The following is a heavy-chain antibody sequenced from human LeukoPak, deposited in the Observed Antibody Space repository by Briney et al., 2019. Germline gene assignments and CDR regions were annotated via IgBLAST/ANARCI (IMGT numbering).Heavy chain of an antibody. Sequence: GGSLRLSCAASGFTVSSNYMSWARQAPGKGLEWVSVIYSGGSTYYADSVKGRFTISRDNSKNTLYLQMNSLRAEDTAVYYCAREARAMIESRYTPLRSFDYWGQGTLVTVSS. D-gene: IGHD3-22*01. CDR1: GFTVSSNY. J-gene: IGHJ4*02. CDR2: IYSGGST. CDR3: AREARAMIESRYTPLRSFDY. V-gene: IGHV3-53*01.